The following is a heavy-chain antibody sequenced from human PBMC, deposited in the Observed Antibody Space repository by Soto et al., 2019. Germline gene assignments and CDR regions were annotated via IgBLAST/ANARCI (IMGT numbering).Heavy chain of an antibody. CDR1: GVSFSGYS. CDR2: IYYSGST. CDR3: ARRHGYTFDY. V-gene: IGHV4-59*08. Sequence: SETRSLTCAVYGVSFSGYSWSWIRQPPGKGLEWIGYIYYSGSTNYNPSLKSRVTISVDTSKNQFSLKLSSVTAADTAVYYCARRHGYTFDYWGQGTLVTVSS. D-gene: IGHD3-16*02. J-gene: IGHJ4*02.